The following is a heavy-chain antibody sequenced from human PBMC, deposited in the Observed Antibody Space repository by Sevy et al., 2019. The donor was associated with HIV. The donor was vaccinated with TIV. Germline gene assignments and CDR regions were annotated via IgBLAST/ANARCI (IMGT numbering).Heavy chain of an antibody. V-gene: IGHV4-31*03. CDR2: IYYSGST. J-gene: IGHJ5*02. Sequence: SETLSLTCTVSGGSISSGGYYWSWIRQHPGKGLEWIGYIYYSGSTYYNPSLKSRVTISVDTSKNQFSLKLGSVTAADPGQSYRARGSHRLCFGAPWGQGILVTVSS. D-gene: IGHD3-10*01. CDR1: GGSISSGGYY. CDR3: ARGSHRLCFGAP.